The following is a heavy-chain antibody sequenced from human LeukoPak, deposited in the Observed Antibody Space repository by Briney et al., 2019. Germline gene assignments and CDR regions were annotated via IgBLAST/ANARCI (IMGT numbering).Heavy chain of an antibody. CDR3: ARDFFGRAAGTGNWFDP. Sequence: PSETLSLTCTVSGYSISSGYYWGWIRQSPGKGLEWIGNIHHSGSTFYNPSLKSRVTVSVDTSKNQISLSLSSVTATDTAVYFCARDFFGRAAGTGNWFDPWGQGTLVTVSS. J-gene: IGHJ5*02. CDR1: GYSISSGYY. V-gene: IGHV4-38-2*02. CDR2: IHHSGST. D-gene: IGHD6-13*01.